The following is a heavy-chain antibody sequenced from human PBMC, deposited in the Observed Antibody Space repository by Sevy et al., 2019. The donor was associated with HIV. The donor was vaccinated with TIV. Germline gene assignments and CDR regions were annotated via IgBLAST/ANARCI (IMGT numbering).Heavy chain of an antibody. J-gene: IGHJ3*01. Sequence: KISCKASGGSFSNFPVSWVRQAPGQGLEWMGMIISKFGTTDYAQKFQGRVTITGDESTTTAYMGLTSLRSEDTAVYYCAREIPDYVSGYYSVDAFDVWGQGTKVTVSS. D-gene: IGHD3-22*01. CDR3: AREIPDYVSGYYSVDAFDV. CDR1: GGSFSNFP. V-gene: IGHV1-69*15. CDR2: IISKFGTT.